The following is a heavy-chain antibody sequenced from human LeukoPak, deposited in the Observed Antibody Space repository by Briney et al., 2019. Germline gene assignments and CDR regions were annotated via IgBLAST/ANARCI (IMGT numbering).Heavy chain of an antibody. V-gene: IGHV3-43*02. CDR2: ISGDGGST. D-gene: IGHD6-13*01. CDR3: AKDISSSWFPDAFDI. CDR1: GFTFDDYA. J-gene: IGHJ3*02. Sequence: PGGSLRLSCAASGFTFDDYAMHWVRQAPGKGLEWVSLISGDGGSTYYADSVKGRFTISRDNSKNFLYLQMNSLRTEDTALYYCAKDISSSWFPDAFDIWGQGTMVTVSS.